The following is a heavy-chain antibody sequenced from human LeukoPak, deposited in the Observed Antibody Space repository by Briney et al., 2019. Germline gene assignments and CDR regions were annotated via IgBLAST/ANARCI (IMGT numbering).Heavy chain of an antibody. V-gene: IGHV3-20*04. J-gene: IGHJ6*03. CDR3: ARGSVQLWLRDTYYYMDV. D-gene: IGHD5-18*01. CDR2: INWNGRIT. CDR1: GFTFDDYA. Sequence: VESLRLSCAASGFTFDDYAMNWVRQVPGRGLEWVSGINWNGRITEYADSVKDRFTISRQNTKNSLYLYMNNLGGEDTALYFCARGSVQLWLRDTYYYMDVWGKGTTVTVSS.